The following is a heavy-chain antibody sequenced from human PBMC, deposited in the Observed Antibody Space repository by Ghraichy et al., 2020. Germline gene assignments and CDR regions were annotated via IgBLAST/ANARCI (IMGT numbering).Heavy chain of an antibody. V-gene: IGHV4-39*07. CDR3: ARDPGGIPPFDY. D-gene: IGHD1-26*01. J-gene: IGHJ4*02. CDR2: IYYSGST. Sequence: SETLSLTCTVSGGSISSSSYYWGWIRQPPGKGLEWIGSIYYSGSTYYNPSLKSRVTISVDTSKNQFSLKLSSVTAADTAVYYCARDPGGIPPFDYWGQGTLVTVSS. CDR1: GGSISSSSYY.